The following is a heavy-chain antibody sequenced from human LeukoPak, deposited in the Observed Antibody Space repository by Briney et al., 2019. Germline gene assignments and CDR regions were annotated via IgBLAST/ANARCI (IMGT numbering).Heavy chain of an antibody. CDR2: ITGSGGST. CDR1: GFPFSNFA. CDR3: AKASRDIPAAGPSGYYFDY. D-gene: IGHD6-13*01. V-gene: IGHV3-23*01. J-gene: IGHJ4*02. Sequence: GGSLRLSCAASGFPFSNFAMSWVRQAPGKGLEWVSTITGSGGSTYFSESVKGRFSISRDSSKNTLHLQLNSLRAEDTALYYCAKASRDIPAAGPSGYYFDYWGQGTLVTVSS.